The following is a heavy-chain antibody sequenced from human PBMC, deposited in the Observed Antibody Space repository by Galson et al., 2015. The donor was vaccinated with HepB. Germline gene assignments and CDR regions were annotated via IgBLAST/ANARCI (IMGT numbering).Heavy chain of an antibody. V-gene: IGHV3-30-3*01. D-gene: IGHD3-22*01. CDR2: ISYDGTKK. CDR3: ATRRITMILHDY. CDR1: GLTFSLYA. J-gene: IGHJ4*02. Sequence: SLRLSCAASGLTFSLYAMLWVRQAPGKGLEWVALISYDGTKKYYADSVKGRFTISRDNSRNTLYLQLNNLRADDTAVYYCATRRITMILHDYWGRGTLVTVSS.